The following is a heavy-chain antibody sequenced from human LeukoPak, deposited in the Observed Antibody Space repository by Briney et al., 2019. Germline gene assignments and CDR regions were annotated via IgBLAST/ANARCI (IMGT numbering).Heavy chain of an antibody. D-gene: IGHD2-2*01. J-gene: IGHJ4*02. CDR3: ARSPPAPKQFDY. V-gene: IGHV4-4*09. Sequence: KPSETLSLTCTVSGVSISSYYWSWIRQPPGKGLDWIGYIYPSGSSNYSPSLKSRVTMSVETSKNQFSLKMFSVIAADTAVYYCARSPPAPKQFDYWGQGTLVTVSS. CDR2: IYPSGSS. CDR1: GVSISSYY.